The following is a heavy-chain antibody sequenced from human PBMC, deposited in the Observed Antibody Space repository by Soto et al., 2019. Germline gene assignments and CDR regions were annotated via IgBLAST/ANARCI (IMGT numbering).Heavy chain of an antibody. Sequence: ASVKVSCKASGYIFSNYYMHWVRRAPGQGLEWMGTINAGGGYTTYAQRFQGRVTMTRDTSTSTVSMELSSLRYEDTAVYYCARVKYRSHYIHVGYYYYGMDVWGQGTTVTVSS. CDR2: INAGGGYT. J-gene: IGHJ6*02. CDR1: GYIFSNYY. D-gene: IGHD3-16*02. V-gene: IGHV1-46*01. CDR3: ARVKYRSHYIHVGYYYYGMDV.